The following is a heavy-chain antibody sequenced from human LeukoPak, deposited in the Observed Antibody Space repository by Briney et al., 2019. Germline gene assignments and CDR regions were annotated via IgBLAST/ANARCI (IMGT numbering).Heavy chain of an antibody. Sequence: GASVKVSCKASGGTFSGYAISWVRQAPGQGLEWMGGIIPIFGTANYAQKFQGRATITADESTSTAYMELSSLRSEDTAVYYCARGPYYYGSGSYYDVWGQGTLVTVSS. D-gene: IGHD3-10*01. V-gene: IGHV1-69*13. CDR3: ARGPYYYGSGSYYDV. CDR1: GGTFSGYA. CDR2: IIPIFGTA. J-gene: IGHJ4*02.